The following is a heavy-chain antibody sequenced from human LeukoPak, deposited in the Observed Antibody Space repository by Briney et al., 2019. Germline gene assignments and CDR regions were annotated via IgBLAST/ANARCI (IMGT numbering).Heavy chain of an antibody. CDR1: GFTLSNYN. Sequence: PGGSLRLSCAASGFTLSNYNMNWVRQAPGKGLEWVSYISSSGSTIYYADSVKGRFTISRDNAKNSLYLQMNSLRAEDTAVYYCVVDIVATKRGAFDIWGQGTMVTVSS. D-gene: IGHD5-12*01. V-gene: IGHV3-48*04. CDR3: VVDIVATKRGAFDI. CDR2: ISSSGSTI. J-gene: IGHJ3*02.